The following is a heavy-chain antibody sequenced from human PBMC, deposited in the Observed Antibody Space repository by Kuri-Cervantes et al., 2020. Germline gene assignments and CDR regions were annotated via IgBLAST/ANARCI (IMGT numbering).Heavy chain of an antibody. J-gene: IGHJ6*03. D-gene: IGHD3-3*01. CDR2: IYWDDDK. V-gene: IGHV2-5*05. CDR3: AHSVVGSTFWSGYYRDYYYYMDV. Sequence: WVRQPPGKALEWLALIYWDDDKRYGPSLKSRLTITKDTSKNQVVLTMTNMDPVDTATYYCAHSVVGSTFWSGYYRDYYYYMDVWGKGTTVTVSS.